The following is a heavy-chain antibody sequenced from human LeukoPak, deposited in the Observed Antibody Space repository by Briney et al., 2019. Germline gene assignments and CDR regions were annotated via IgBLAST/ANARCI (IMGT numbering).Heavy chain of an antibody. CDR1: GFTFSSYE. Sequence: PGGSLRLSCAASGFTFSSYEMNWVRQAPGKGLEWVSYISSSGSTIYYADSVKGRFPPSRDNAKNSLYLQMNSLRAEDTAVYYCAKDGSGSYYRGPPNYYFDYWGQGTLVTVSS. D-gene: IGHD3-10*01. V-gene: IGHV3-48*03. J-gene: IGHJ4*02. CDR2: ISSSGSTI. CDR3: AKDGSGSYYRGPPNYYFDY.